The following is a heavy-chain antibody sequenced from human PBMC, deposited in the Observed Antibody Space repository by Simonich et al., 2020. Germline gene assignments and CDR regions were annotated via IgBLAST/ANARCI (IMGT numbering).Heavy chain of an antibody. CDR2: VDPEDGET. CDR1: GYTFTDYY. V-gene: IGHV1-69-2*01. J-gene: IGHJ3*02. CDR3: ATGFEYSSSSWAFDI. D-gene: IGHD6-6*01. Sequence: EVQLVQSGAEVKKPGATVKISCKVSGYTFTDYYMHWVKKAPGKGCGWMVLVDPEDGETIYAEKCQGRGTITADTSTDTAYMELSSLRSEDTAVYYCATGFEYSSSSWAFDIWGQGTMVTVSS.